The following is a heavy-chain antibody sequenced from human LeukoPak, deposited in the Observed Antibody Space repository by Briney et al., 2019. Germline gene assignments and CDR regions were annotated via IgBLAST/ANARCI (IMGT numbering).Heavy chain of an antibody. CDR3: ARGVGLHTFDY. V-gene: IGHV3-21*01. CDR1: GFTFSSYS. J-gene: IGHJ4*02. CDR2: ISSSSSYI. D-gene: IGHD5-24*01. Sequence: GGSLRLSCAASGFTFSSYSMNWVRQAPGKGLEWVSSISSSSSYIYYADSVKGRFTISRDNAKNSLYRQMNSLRAEDTAVYYCARGVGLHTFDYWGQGTLVTVSS.